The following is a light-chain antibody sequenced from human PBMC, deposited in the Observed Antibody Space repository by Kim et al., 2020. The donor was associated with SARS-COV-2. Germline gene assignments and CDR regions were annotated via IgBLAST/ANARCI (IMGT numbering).Light chain of an antibody. J-gene: IGLJ3*02. CDR3: SSYTSSSTLV. CDR2: DVS. V-gene: IGLV2-14*04. Sequence: PSIPNSCTGTGSDVGVYNYVSWYQQHPGKAPKLMIYDVSKRPAGVSNRFSGSKSGNTASLTISGLQAEDEADYDCSSYTSSSTLVFGGGTKLTVL. CDR1: GSDVGVYNY.